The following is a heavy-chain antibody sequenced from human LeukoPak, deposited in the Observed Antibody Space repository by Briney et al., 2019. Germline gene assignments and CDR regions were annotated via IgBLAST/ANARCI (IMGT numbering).Heavy chain of an antibody. D-gene: IGHD1-26*01. V-gene: IGHV3-30*03. J-gene: IGHJ4*02. CDR1: GFTFSSYG. Sequence: GGSLRLSCAASGFTFSSYGMHWVRQAPGKGLEWVAVISYDGSNKYYADSVKGRFTISRDNAKKTLYLQMNSLRAEDTAVYYCARGAVAGANFDYWGLGTLVPVSS. CDR2: ISYDGSNK. CDR3: ARGAVAGANFDY.